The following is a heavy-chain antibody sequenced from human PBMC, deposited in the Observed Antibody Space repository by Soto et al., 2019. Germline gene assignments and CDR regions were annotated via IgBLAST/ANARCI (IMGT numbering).Heavy chain of an antibody. J-gene: IGHJ6*02. CDR3: ARSEAQLGGMDV. CDR2: IYYSGST. V-gene: IGHV4-39*01. CDR1: GGSISSSSYY. D-gene: IGHD3-16*01. Sequence: QLQLQESGPGLVKPSETLSLTCTVSGGSISSSSYYWGWIRQPPGKGLEWIGSIYYSGSTYYNPSLKSRVTISVATSKNQFSLKLSSVTAADTAVYYCARSEAQLGGMDVWGQGTTVTVSS.